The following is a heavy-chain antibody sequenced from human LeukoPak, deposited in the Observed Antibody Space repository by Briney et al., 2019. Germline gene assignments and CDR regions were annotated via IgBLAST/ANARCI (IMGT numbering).Heavy chain of an antibody. CDR2: ISAYNGNT. CDR3: ARGNLREYCTSTSCRYDAFHI. Sequence: GASVKVSCKASGYTFTSYGISWVRQAPGQGLEWMGWISAYNGNTNYAQKFQGRVTMTRDTTFSTAYMELSKLRSDDTAVYYCARGNLREYCTSTSCRYDAFHIWGQGTLVTVSS. CDR1: GYTFTSYG. J-gene: IGHJ3*02. D-gene: IGHD2-2*01. V-gene: IGHV1-18*01.